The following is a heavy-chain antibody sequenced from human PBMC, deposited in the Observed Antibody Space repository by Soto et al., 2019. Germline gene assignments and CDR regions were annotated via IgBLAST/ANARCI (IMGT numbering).Heavy chain of an antibody. D-gene: IGHD6-6*01. CDR1: GFHFNNYA. CDR3: AKNGYEYSTSSPWFDP. V-gene: IGHV3-23*01. J-gene: IGHJ5*02. CDR2: ISGSADDT. Sequence: GGSLRLSCAVSGFHFNNYAMNCVRQAPGKGLEWVSSISGSADDTYYPDSVKGRFTISRDNSRNTLYLQMNSLRPEDTAIYYCAKNGYEYSTSSPWFDPWGQGTLVTVSS.